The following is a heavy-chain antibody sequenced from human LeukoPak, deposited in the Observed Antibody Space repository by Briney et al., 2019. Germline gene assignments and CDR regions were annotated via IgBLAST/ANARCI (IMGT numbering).Heavy chain of an antibody. Sequence: GASVKVSCKASGFTFTSSAVQWGRQARGQRLEWIGWIVVGSGNTNYTQKFQERVTITRDMSTSTAYMELSRLRSEDTAVYYCAASPDYYDSSGYSYYFDYWGQGTLVTVSS. V-gene: IGHV1-58*01. CDR3: AASPDYYDSSGYSYYFDY. CDR2: IVVGSGNT. D-gene: IGHD3-22*01. CDR1: GFTFTSSA. J-gene: IGHJ4*02.